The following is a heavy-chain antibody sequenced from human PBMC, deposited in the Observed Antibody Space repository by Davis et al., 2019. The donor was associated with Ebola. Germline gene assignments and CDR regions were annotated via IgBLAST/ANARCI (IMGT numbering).Heavy chain of an antibody. CDR2: ISAYNGNT. J-gene: IGHJ6*02. Sequence: ASVKVSCKASGYTFTSYGISWVRQAPGQGLEWMGWISAYNGNTNYAQKLQGRVTMTTDTSTSTAYMELRSLRSDDTAVYYCARGYPVYYDILTGYYGMDVWGQGTTVTVSS. D-gene: IGHD3-9*01. CDR1: GYTFTSYG. CDR3: ARGYPVYYDILTGYYGMDV. V-gene: IGHV1-18*04.